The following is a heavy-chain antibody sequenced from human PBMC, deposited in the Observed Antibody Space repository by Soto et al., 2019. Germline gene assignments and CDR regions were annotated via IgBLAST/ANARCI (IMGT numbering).Heavy chain of an antibody. CDR3: ARGGHVVVVTAAFDY. J-gene: IGHJ4*02. CDR1: GDTFTNYY. D-gene: IGHD2-21*02. CDR2: VNPSGGHT. V-gene: IGHV1-46*01. Sequence: ASVKVSCKASGDTFTNYYIHWVRQATGQGLEWMGTVNPSGGHTTYSQNFLGRVTMTRDTSTSTLYMELTSLTSDDMAVYYCARGGHVVVVTAAFDYWGQGTLVTVSS.